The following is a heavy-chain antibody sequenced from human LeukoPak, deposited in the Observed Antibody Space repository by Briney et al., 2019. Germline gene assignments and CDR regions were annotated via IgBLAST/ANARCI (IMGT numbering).Heavy chain of an antibody. CDR1: GGSISSSSYY. CDR2: INHSGST. CDR3: ARGANLESISIAVAYFDY. Sequence: PSETLSLTCTVSGGSISSSSYYWGWIRQPPGKGLEWIGEINHSGSTNYNPSLKSRVTISVDTSKNQFSLKLSSVTAADTAVYYCARGANLESISIAVAYFDYWGQGTLVTVSS. D-gene: IGHD6-19*01. J-gene: IGHJ4*02. V-gene: IGHV4-39*07.